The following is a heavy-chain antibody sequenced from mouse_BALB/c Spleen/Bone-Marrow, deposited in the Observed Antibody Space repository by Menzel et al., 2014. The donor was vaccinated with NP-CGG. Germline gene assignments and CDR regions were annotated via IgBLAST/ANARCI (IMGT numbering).Heavy chain of an antibody. J-gene: IGHJ3*01. CDR3: ASGYYGGSFAY. CDR2: ISYDGSN. V-gene: IGHV3-6*02. CDR1: GYSITSGYY. D-gene: IGHD1-2*01. Sequence: VQLQQSGPGPVKPSQSLSLTCSVTGYSITSGYYWNWIRQFPGNKLEWMGYISYDGSNNYNPSLKNRISTTHDTSKNQFFLKLSSVTTEDTASYYCASGYYGGSFAYWGQGTLVTVSA.